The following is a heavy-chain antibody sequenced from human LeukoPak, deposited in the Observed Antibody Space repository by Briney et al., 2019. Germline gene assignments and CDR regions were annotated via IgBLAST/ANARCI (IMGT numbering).Heavy chain of an antibody. CDR2: IRQDGGEE. Sequence: GGPLRLSCAASGFTFSGHWMSWVRQAPGKGLEWVANIRQDGGEEYYVDSVGGRFTISRDNAKNSLYLQMNSLTDEDTAVYYCAAWGIGSSYVYWGQGTLVTVSS. D-gene: IGHD3-16*01. V-gene: IGHV3-7*01. CDR3: AAWGIGSSYVY. J-gene: IGHJ4*02. CDR1: GFTFSGHW.